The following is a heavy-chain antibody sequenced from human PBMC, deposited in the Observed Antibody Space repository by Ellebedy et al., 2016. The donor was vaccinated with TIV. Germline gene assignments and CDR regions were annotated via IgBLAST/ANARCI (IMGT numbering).Heavy chain of an antibody. D-gene: IGHD3-9*01. Sequence: MPSETLSLTCTVSGGSITSVYSWPWGWVRQPAGKGLEWIGTFHYSGNTYHNPSLQSRVTVSLDTSKNQFSLKLSSVTAADTAVYYCARQPTGYPNWFDLWGPGTLVTVSS. J-gene: IGHJ5*02. CDR2: FHYSGNT. CDR1: GGSITSVYSWP. CDR3: ARQPTGYPNWFDL. V-gene: IGHV4-39*01.